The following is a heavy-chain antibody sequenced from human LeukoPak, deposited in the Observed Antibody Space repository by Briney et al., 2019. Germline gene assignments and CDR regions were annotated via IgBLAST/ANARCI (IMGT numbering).Heavy chain of an antibody. V-gene: IGHV4-31*03. CDR1: GGSINNGGYY. Sequence: KASETLSLTCTVSGGSINNGGYYWSWIRQHPGKGLEWIGYIYHSGSTYYNPSLKSRVTISVDRSKNQFSLKLSSVTAADTAVYYCARGLGWFDPWGQGTLVTVSS. D-gene: IGHD6-6*01. CDR3: ARGLGWFDP. CDR2: IYHSGST. J-gene: IGHJ5*02.